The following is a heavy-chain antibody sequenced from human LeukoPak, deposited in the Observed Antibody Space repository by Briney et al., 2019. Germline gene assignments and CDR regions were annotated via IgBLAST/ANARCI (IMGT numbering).Heavy chain of an antibody. V-gene: IGHV3-48*03. CDR1: GFTFSSYE. CDR2: ISSSGSTI. CDR3: ARGPGARDFDY. D-gene: IGHD3-10*01. Sequence: PGGSLRLSCAASGFTFSSYEMNWVRQAPGKGLEWVSYISSSGSTIYYADSVKGRFTISRDNAKNTVFLQMNSLRAEDTAVYYCARGPGARDFDYWGRGTLVTVSS. J-gene: IGHJ4*02.